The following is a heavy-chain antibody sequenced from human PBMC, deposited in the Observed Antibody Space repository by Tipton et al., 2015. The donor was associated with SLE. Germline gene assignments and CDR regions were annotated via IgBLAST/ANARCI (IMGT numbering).Heavy chain of an antibody. CDR1: GGSISSGSHY. Sequence: TLSLTCTVSGGSISSGSHYWSWIRQPPGKGLEWIGYIYYSGSISYNPSLKSRVTISVDTSKDQFSLKLSSVTAADTAVYYCARDSSAWYQAFDIWGQGTMVTVSS. D-gene: IGHD6-19*01. V-gene: IGHV4-61*01. CDR2: IYYSGSI. CDR3: ARDSSAWYQAFDI. J-gene: IGHJ3*02.